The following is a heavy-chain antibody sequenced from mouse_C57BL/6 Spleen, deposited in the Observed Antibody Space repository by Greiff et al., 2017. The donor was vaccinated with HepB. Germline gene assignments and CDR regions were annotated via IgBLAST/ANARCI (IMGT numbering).Heavy chain of an antibody. CDR1: GFTFSDYY. D-gene: IGHD2-3*01. Sequence: EVKLVESEGGLVQPGSSMKLSCTASGFTFSDYYMAWVRQVPEKGLEWVANINYDGSSTYYLDSLKSRFIISRDNAKNILYLQTSSLKSEDTATYYCAREGLLLYAMDYWGQGTSVTVSS. J-gene: IGHJ4*01. V-gene: IGHV5-16*01. CDR3: AREGLLLYAMDY. CDR2: INYDGSST.